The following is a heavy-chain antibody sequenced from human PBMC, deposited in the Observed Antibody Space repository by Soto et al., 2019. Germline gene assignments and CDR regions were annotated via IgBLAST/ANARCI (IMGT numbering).Heavy chain of an antibody. J-gene: IGHJ4*02. CDR1: GFSFKSYS. V-gene: IGHV3-48*02. D-gene: IGHD1-26*01. CDR3: ARDPKSGNQKLYFDY. CDR2: VSGSGNTQ. Sequence: GGSLRLSCVASGFSFKSYSMNWVRQAPGKGPEWVAYVSGSGNTQYYADPVKGRFTISRDNAKQSLYLQLNSLRDEDTAVYYCARDPKSGNQKLYFDYWGQGALVTVSS.